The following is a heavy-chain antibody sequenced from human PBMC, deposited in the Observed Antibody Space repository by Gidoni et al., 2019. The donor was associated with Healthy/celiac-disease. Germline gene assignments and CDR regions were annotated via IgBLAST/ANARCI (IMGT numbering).Heavy chain of an antibody. CDR2: ISGSGGST. J-gene: IGHJ6*04. CDR1: GFTFSSYA. V-gene: IGHV3-23*01. CDR3: AVGITGTTGYYYYYGMDV. Sequence: EVQLLESGGGLVQPGGSLRLSCAASGFTFSSYALSWVRQAPGKGLEGVSAISGSGGSTYYADSVKGRFTISRDNSKNTLYLQMNSLRAEDTAVYYCAVGITGTTGYYYYYGMDVWGKGTTVTVSS. D-gene: IGHD1-20*01.